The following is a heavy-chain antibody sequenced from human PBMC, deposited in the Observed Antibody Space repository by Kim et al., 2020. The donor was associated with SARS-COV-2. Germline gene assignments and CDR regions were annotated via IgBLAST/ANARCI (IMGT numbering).Heavy chain of an antibody. V-gene: IGHV4-59*01. J-gene: IGHJ4*02. Sequence: SYNPSLESRVTISIDTSKNQFSLNLRSVTAADTAVYYCVREHVGWIGESHYWGRGTLVTVSS. CDR3: VREHVGWIGESHY. D-gene: IGHD3-10*01.